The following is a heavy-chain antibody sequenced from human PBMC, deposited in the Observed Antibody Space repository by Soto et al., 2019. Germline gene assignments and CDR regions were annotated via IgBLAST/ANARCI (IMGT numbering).Heavy chain of an antibody. J-gene: IGHJ4*02. V-gene: IGHV3-30*18. CDR2: VSHNERNK. Sequence: VGYLRLPCTHSVFHFSDYAMHWGRQAPGRGRERVADVSHNERNKHYAASVKGRFTISRDSSKNTVSLEMTSLRAEDTAVYYCAKGGRKWLVTPDFNNWGQGALVTVS. CDR1: VFHFSDYA. D-gene: IGHD6-19*01. CDR3: AKGGRKWLVTPDFNN.